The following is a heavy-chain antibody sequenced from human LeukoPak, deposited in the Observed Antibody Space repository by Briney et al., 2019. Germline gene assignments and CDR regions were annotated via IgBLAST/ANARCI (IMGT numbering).Heavy chain of an antibody. CDR2: ISWNSGSI. CDR1: EFTFDDYA. CDR3: ARDARGYSYGYTKSFDY. Sequence: GGSLRLSCAASEFTFDDYAMHWVRQAPGKGLEWVSGISWNSGSIGYADSVKGRFTISRDNAKNSLYLRVNSLRAEDTALYYCARDARGYSYGYTKSFDYWGQGTLVTVSS. J-gene: IGHJ4*02. V-gene: IGHV3-9*01. D-gene: IGHD5-18*01.